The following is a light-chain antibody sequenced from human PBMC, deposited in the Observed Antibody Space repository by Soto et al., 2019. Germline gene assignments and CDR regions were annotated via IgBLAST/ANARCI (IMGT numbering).Light chain of an antibody. V-gene: IGKV1-5*03. CDR1: QTISSW. Sequence: DIQMAQSPSTLSASVGDRVTITCRASQTISSWLAWYQQKPGKAPKLLLYKASTLKSGVPSRFSGSGSGTELSLTITSLQPEDFANYYCQYLNGAPTITFGQGTRLEIK. CDR3: QYLNGAPTIT. J-gene: IGKJ5*01. CDR2: KAS.